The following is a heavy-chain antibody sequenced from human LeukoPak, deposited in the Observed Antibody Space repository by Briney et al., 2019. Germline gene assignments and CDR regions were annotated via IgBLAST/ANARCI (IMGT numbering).Heavy chain of an antibody. CDR1: GGSISSYY. V-gene: IGHV4-59*01. CDR2: IYYSGST. D-gene: IGHD3-10*01. Sequence: SETLSLTCTVSGGSISSYYWSWIRQPPGKGLEWIGYIYYSGSTNYNPSLKSRVTISVDTSKNQFSLKLSSVTAADTAVYYCARDRYYGSGSPDNLNYYGLDVWGQGTTVTVSS. CDR3: ARDRYYGSGSPDNLNYYGLDV. J-gene: IGHJ6*02.